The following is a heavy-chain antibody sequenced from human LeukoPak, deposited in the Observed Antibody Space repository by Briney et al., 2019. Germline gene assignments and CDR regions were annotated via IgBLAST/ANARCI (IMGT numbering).Heavy chain of an antibody. D-gene: IGHD5-24*01. CDR1: AFIFSGHW. J-gene: IGHJ4*02. Sequence: GGSLRLSCEGSAFIFSGHWMNWVRQTPGKGLEWVANIKQDGSKKSYVDSVKGRFTISRDNAKNSLYLQMNSLRAEDTAIYYCTRVGYIDEGIDYWGQGTLVTVSS. CDR3: TRVGYIDEGIDY. V-gene: IGHV3-7*04. CDR2: IKQDGSKK.